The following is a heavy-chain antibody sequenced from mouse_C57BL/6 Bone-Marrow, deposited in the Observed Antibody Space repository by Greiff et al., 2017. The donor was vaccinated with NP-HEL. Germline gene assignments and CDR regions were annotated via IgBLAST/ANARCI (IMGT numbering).Heavy chain of an antibody. CDR2: ISNLAYSI. V-gene: IGHV5-15*04. Sequence: VKLMESGGGLVQPGGSLKLSCAASGFTFSDYGMAWVRQAPRKGPEWVAFISNLAYSIYYADTVTGRFTISRENAKNTLYLEMSSLRSEDTAMYYCARSDYGSSWNFDVWGTGTTVTVSS. D-gene: IGHD1-1*01. CDR1: GFTFSDYG. CDR3: ARSDYGSSWNFDV. J-gene: IGHJ1*03.